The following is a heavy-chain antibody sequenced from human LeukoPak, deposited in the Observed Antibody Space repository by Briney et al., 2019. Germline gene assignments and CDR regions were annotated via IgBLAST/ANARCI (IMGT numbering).Heavy chain of an antibody. J-gene: IGHJ4*02. CDR2: ISGSGGST. V-gene: IGHV3-23*01. D-gene: IGHD5-12*01. CDR1: GFTFSSYW. Sequence: GGSLRLSCAASGFTFSSYWIHWVRQAPGKGLEWVSAISGSGGSTYYADSVKGRFTISRDNSKNTLYLQMNSLRAEDTAVYYRAKDNPLRPPTNPDYWGQGTLVTVSS. CDR3: AKDNPLRPPTNPDY.